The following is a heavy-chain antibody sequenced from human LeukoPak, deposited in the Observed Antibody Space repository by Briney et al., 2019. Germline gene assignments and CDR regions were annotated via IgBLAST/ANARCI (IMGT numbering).Heavy chain of an antibody. CDR2: ISSSSSTI. CDR1: GGSLSSSSYY. V-gene: IGHV3-48*01. J-gene: IGHJ3*02. CDR3: ARVRYSGYDPQDAFDI. D-gene: IGHD5-12*01. Sequence: PSETLSLTCTVSGGSLSSSSYYWGWVRQPPGKGLEWVSYISSSSSTIYYAASVKGRFTISRDNAKNSLYLQMNSLRAEDTAVYYCARVRYSGYDPQDAFDIWGQGTMVTVSS.